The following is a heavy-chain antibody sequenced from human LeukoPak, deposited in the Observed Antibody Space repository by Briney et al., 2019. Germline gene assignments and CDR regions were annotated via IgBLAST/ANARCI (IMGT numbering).Heavy chain of an antibody. CDR3: GRISYNGDY. CDR2: TNEDGSYA. Sequence: PGGSLRPSCAASGFTLSSYWVDWVRQPPGEGLMWLSRTNEDGSYADYADSVKGRFTISRDNAKNTVYLQMNSLRTEDTAGYFCGRISYNGDYWGRGTLVTVSS. CDR1: GFTLSSYW. V-gene: IGHV3-74*01. D-gene: IGHD2-8*01. J-gene: IGHJ4*02.